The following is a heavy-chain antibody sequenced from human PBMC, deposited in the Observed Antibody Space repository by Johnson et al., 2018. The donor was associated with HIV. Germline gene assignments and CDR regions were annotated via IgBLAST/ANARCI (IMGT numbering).Heavy chain of an antibody. CDR2: INWNGGRT. V-gene: IGHV3-20*04. CDR1: GLNVSGHY. J-gene: IGHJ3*02. CDR3: ARDGGSTRGDAFDI. Sequence: MLLVESGGGLAQPGGSLRLSCAASGLNVSGHYMSWVRQSPGKGLEWVSGINWNGGRTGYADSVKGRFTISRDNAKNSLYLQMNSLRAEDTALYYCARDGGSTRGDAFDIWGQGTMVTVSS. D-gene: IGHD1-26*01.